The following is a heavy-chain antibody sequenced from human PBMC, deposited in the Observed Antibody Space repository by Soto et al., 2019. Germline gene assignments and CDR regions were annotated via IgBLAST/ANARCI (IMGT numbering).Heavy chain of an antibody. CDR2: ISSSSSYI. D-gene: IGHD4-17*01. CDR3: ARESTVTTGFY. J-gene: IGHJ4*02. Sequence: EVQLVESGGGLVKPGGSLRLSCAASGFTFSSYSMHWVRQAPGKGLEWVSSISSSSSYIYYADSVKGRFTISRDNAKNSLYLQMNSLRGEDTAVYYCARESTVTTGFYWGQGTLVTVSS. V-gene: IGHV3-21*01. CDR1: GFTFSSYS.